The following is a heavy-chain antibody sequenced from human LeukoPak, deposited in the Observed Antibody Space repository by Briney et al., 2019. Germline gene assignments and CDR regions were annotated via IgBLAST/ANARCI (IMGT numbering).Heavy chain of an antibody. J-gene: IGHJ3*02. Sequence: GESLKISCKGSGYSFTTYWIGWVRQVPGKGLEWMGIIYPGDSDVRHSPSFQGQVTILADKSISTAYLQWSSLKASDTAMYYCARPREEGTAMGLRAFDIWGQGTMVTVSS. D-gene: IGHD5-18*01. CDR1: GYSFTTYW. CDR3: ARPREEGTAMGLRAFDI. CDR2: IYPGDSDV. V-gene: IGHV5-51*01.